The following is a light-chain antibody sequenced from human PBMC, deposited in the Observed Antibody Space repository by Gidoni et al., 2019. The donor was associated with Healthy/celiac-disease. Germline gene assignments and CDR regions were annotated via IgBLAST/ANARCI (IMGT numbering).Light chain of an antibody. CDR3: QQYNNWPMYT. J-gene: IGKJ2*01. Sequence: CRASQSVSSNLAWYQQKPGQAPRLLIYGASTRATGIPARFSGSGSGTEFTLTISSLQSEEFAVYYCQQYNNWPMYTFGQGTKLEIK. CDR1: QSVSSN. CDR2: GAS. V-gene: IGKV3-15*01.